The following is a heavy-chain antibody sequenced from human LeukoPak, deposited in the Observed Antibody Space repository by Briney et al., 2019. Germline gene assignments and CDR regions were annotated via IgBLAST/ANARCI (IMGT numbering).Heavy chain of an antibody. V-gene: IGHV4-34*01. Sequence: PSETLSLTCAVYGGSFSGYYWSWIRQPPGKGLEWIGEINHSGSTNYNPSLKSRVTISVDTSKNQFSLKLSSLTAADTAVYYCARVSVVRGAPDYYFDYWGQGTLVTVSS. D-gene: IGHD3-10*01. CDR1: GGSFSGYY. CDR2: INHSGST. J-gene: IGHJ4*02. CDR3: ARVSVVRGAPDYYFDY.